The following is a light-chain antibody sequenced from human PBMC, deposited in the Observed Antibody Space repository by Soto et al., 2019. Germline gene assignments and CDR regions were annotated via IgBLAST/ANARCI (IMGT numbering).Light chain of an antibody. CDR1: QSISSW. J-gene: IGKJ1*01. V-gene: IGKV1-5*03. CDR3: QQYNSYPT. Sequence: DIQMTQSPSTLSVSVGDRVTITCRASQSISSWLAWYQQKPGKAPKLLIYKASSLESGVPSRFSGSGSGTDFTLTISSLQPDDFATYYCQQYNSYPTFGQGTKVEIK. CDR2: KAS.